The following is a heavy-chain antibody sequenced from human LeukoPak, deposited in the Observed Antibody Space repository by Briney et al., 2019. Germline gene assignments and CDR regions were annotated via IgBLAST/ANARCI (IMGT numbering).Heavy chain of an antibody. CDR1: GYTFTAYY. V-gene: IGHV1-2*02. J-gene: IGHJ5*02. CDR2: INPNSGGT. Sequence: GASVKVSCKASGYTFTAYYIHCVRQAPGQGLEWMGWINPNSGGTNYAQKFQDRVTMTRDTSISTAYLELSRLTSDDTAVCYCARDSGHGWYDVWGQGTLVAVSS. CDR3: ARDSGHGWYDV.